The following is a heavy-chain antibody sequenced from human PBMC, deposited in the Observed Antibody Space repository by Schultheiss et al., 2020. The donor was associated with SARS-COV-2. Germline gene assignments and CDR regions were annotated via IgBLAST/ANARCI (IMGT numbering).Heavy chain of an antibody. Sequence: GGSLRLSCAASGFTFSSYAMSWVRQAPGKGLEWVSAISGSGGSTYYADSVKGRFTISRDNSKNTLYLQMNSQRAEDTAVYYCAKDTVRAYVWGSYRYTGPSCFDYWGQGTLVTVSS. J-gene: IGHJ4*02. CDR1: GFTFSSYA. CDR3: AKDTVRAYVWGSYRYTGPSCFDY. D-gene: IGHD3-16*02. V-gene: IGHV3-23*01. CDR2: ISGSGGST.